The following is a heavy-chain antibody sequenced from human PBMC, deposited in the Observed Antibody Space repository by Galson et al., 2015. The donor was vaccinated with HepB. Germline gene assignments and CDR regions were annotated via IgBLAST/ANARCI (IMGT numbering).Heavy chain of an antibody. V-gene: IGHV1-69*02. CDR2: IIPILGIA. J-gene: IGHJ4*02. CDR3: ASRRSGSYYNRGDY. CDR1: GGTFSSYT. D-gene: IGHD3-10*01. Sequence: SVKVSCKASGGTFSSYTISWVRQAPGQGLEWMGRIIPILGIANYAQKFQGRVTITADKSTSTAYMELSSLRSEDTAVYYCASRRSGSYYNRGDYWGQGTLVTVSS.